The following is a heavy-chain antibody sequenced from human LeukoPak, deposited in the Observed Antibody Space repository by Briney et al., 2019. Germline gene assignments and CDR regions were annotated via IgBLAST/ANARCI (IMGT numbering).Heavy chain of an antibody. D-gene: IGHD5-24*01. CDR1: GFTFSSYW. V-gene: IGHV3-74*01. CDR2: INMDGSIT. J-gene: IGHJ4*02. CDR3: AREYGYNTAHFDY. Sequence: PGGSLRLSCAASGFTFSSYWMHWVRQAPGKGLVWVSRINMDGSITSYADSVKGRFIISRDNAKSTLYLQMNRLRAESTAVYYCAREYGYNTAHFDYWGQGTLVTVSS.